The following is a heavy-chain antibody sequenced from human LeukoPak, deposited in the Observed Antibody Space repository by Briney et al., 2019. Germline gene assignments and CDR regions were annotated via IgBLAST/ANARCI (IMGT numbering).Heavy chain of an antibody. CDR3: AKGGFPRSGHNWFDP. J-gene: IGHJ5*02. Sequence: GRSLRLSCAASGFTFDDYAMHWVRQAPGKGLGWVSGISWNGGSIGYADSVKGRFTISRDNAKNSLYLQMNSLRAEDTALYYCAKGGFPRSGHNWFDPWGQGTLVTVSS. CDR1: GFTFDDYA. CDR2: ISWNGGSI. V-gene: IGHV3-9*01.